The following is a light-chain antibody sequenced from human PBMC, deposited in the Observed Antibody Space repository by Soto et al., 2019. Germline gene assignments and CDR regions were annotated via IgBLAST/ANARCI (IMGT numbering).Light chain of an antibody. CDR3: QQLNSYIT. Sequence: DIQLTQSPSFLSVSVGDRVTITCRASQGISSYLAWYQQKPGKAPKLLIYAASTLQSGVPSRFSGSGSGTEFTLTISSLQPEDFATYYCQQLNSYITFGQGTRLEIK. CDR2: AAS. CDR1: QGISSY. V-gene: IGKV1-9*01. J-gene: IGKJ5*01.